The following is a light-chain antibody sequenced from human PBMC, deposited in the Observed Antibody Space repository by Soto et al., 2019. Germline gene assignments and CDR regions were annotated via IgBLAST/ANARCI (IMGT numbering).Light chain of an antibody. CDR1: QSISSY. CDR3: QQSYSTPET. Sequence: DIQMTQSPSSLSASVGDRVTITCRASQSISSYLNWYQQKPGKAPKLLIYAASSLQSGVPSRFSASGSGTDFTLTISSLQPEDFATDYCQQSYSTPETFGQGTKVEIK. J-gene: IGKJ1*01. CDR2: AAS. V-gene: IGKV1-39*01.